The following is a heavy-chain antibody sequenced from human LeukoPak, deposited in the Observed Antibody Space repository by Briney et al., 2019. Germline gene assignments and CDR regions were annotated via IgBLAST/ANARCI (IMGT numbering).Heavy chain of an antibody. CDR1: GFTFSSYS. V-gene: IGHV3-21*04. D-gene: IGHD1-26*01. Sequence: GGSLRLSCTASGFTFSSYSMNWVRQAPGKGLEWVSSISSKSTYIYYADSVKGRFTISRDNSKNTLYLQMNSLRAEDTAVYCCAKGIFSGSYIYWYFDLWGRGTLVTVSS. CDR3: AKGIFSGSYIYWYFDL. J-gene: IGHJ2*01. CDR2: ISSKSTYI.